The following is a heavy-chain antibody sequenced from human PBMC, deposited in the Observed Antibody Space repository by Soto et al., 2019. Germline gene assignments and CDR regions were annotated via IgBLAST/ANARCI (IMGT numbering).Heavy chain of an antibody. Sequence: SETLSLTCTVSGGSVSSGSYYWSWIRQPPGKGLEWIGYIYYSGSTNYNPSLKSRVTISVDTSKNQFSLKLSSVTAADTVVYYCALGGYSGYDLFDYWGQGTLVTVSS. CDR3: ALGGYSGYDLFDY. D-gene: IGHD5-12*01. CDR2: IYYSGST. CDR1: GGSVSSGSYY. J-gene: IGHJ4*02. V-gene: IGHV4-61*01.